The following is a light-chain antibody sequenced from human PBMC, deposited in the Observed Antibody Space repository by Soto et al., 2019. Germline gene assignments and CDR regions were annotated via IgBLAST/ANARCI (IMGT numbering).Light chain of an antibody. J-gene: IGKJ4*01. CDR2: VAS. Sequence: DIQMTQSPSSLSASVGDRVTITCRASQSIRGYLSWYQQKPGKAPKLLINVASTLQSGVTSRFSGSGSGTDFTLAISSLQPEDFETYYCKQSSRAPQPFGRGTRVEIK. V-gene: IGKV1-39*01. CDR3: KQSSRAPQP. CDR1: QSIRGY.